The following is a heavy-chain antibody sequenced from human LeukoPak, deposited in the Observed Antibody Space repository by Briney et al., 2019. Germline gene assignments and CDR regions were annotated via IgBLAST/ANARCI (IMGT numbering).Heavy chain of an antibody. V-gene: IGHV5-51*01. CDR3: ARRVLTMATNYYHGMDV. CDR2: IYPGDSDT. Sequence: GESLKISCKGSGYSFTSYWIGWVRQMPGKGLEWMGIIYPGDSDTRYSPSFQGQVTISADKSISTAYLQWSSLKASDTAMYYCARRVLTMATNYYHGMDVWGQGTTVTVSS. CDR1: GYSFTSYW. J-gene: IGHJ6*02. D-gene: IGHD5-24*01.